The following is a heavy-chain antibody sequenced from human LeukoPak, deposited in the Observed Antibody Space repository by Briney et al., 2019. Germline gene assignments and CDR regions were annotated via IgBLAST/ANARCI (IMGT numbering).Heavy chain of an antibody. CDR3: AKDLFSTRTDGRGAFDI. CDR2: IYSVGST. J-gene: IGHJ3*02. CDR1: GFSVSTNY. Sequence: PGGSLRLSCSASGFSVSTNYMSWVRQAPGKGLEWVSVIYSVGSTNYADSVKGRFTISRDNSKNTLYLQMNSLRAEDTAVYYCAKDLFSTRTDGRGAFDIWGQGTMVTVSS. V-gene: IGHV3-53*01. D-gene: IGHD4-11*01.